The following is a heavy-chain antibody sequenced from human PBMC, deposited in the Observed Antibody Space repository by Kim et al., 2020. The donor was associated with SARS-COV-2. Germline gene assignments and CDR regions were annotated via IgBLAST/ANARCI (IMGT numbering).Heavy chain of an antibody. CDR1: GGSISSSSYY. CDR2: IYYSGST. J-gene: IGHJ6*02. D-gene: IGHD5-12*01. CDR3: ARHRAPRGGYSGYDDGGVIYDYAPSPLMWMDV. V-gene: IGHV4-39*01. Sequence: SETLSLTCTVSGGSISSSSYYWGWIRQPPGKGLEWIGSIYYSGSTYYNPSLKSRVTISVDTSKNQFSLKLSSVTAADTAVYYCARHRAPRGGYSGYDDGGVIYDYAPSPLMWMDVWGQGTTVTVSS.